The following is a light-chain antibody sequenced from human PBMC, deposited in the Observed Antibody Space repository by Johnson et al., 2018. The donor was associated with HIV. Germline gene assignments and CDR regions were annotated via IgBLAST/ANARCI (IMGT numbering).Light chain of an antibody. CDR1: SSNIGNNY. Sequence: QSLLTQPPSVSAAPGQKVTISCSGNSSNIGNNYVSWYQKFPGTAPKLLIYDNDKRPLGIPDRFSGSKSGTSATLGITGLQTGDEADYYCGTWDNSLTPFYVFGTATKVTVL. CDR2: DND. CDR3: GTWDNSLTPFYV. V-gene: IGLV1-51*01. J-gene: IGLJ1*01.